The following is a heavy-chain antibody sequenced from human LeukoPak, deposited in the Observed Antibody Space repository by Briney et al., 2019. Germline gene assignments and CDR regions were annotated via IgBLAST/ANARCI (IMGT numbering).Heavy chain of an antibody. CDR2: INPNSGGT. CDR1: GYTFTGYY. J-gene: IGHJ4*02. D-gene: IGHD3-22*01. V-gene: IGHV1-2*02. Sequence: PRASVKVSCKASGYTFTGYYMHWVRQAPGQGLEWMGWINPNSGGTNYAQKFQGRVTMTRDTSISTAYMKLSRLRSDDTAVYYCARDGDYYDSSGTWGQGTLVTVSS. CDR3: ARDGDYYDSSGT.